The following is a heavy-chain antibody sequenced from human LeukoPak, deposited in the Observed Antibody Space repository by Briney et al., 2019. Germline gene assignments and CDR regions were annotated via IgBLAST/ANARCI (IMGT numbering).Heavy chain of an antibody. CDR3: VCPRAHSSSWYRHFDY. CDR2: IYHSGST. J-gene: IGHJ4*02. CDR1: GYSISSGYY. D-gene: IGHD6-13*01. Sequence: PSETLSLTCAASGYSISSGYYWGWIRQPPGKGLEWIGSIYHSGSTYYNPSLKSRVTISVDTSKNQFSLKLSSVTAADTAVYYCVCPRAHSSSWYRHFDYWGQGTLVTVSS. V-gene: IGHV4-38-2*01.